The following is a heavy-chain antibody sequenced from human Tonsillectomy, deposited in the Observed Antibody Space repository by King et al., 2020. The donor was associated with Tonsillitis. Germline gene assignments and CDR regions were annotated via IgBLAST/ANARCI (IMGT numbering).Heavy chain of an antibody. CDR3: ARDPGYCSSTSCYGYFDY. J-gene: IGHJ4*02. CDR1: GFTFSSYG. V-gene: IGHV3-33*01. Sequence: VQLVESGGGVVQPGRSLRLSCAASGFTFSSYGMHWVRQAPGKGLEWVAVIWYDGSNQYYADSVKGRFTISRDNSKNTLYLQMNSLRAEDTAVYYCARDPGYCSSTSCYGYFDYWGQGTLVTVSS. CDR2: IWYDGSNQ. D-gene: IGHD2-2*01.